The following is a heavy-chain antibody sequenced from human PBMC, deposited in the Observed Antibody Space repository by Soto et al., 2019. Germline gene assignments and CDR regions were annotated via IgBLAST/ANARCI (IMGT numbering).Heavy chain of an antibody. CDR3: ARRTSGWYLDY. CDR1: GFTFSRYA. V-gene: IGHV3-23*01. J-gene: IGHJ4*02. CDR2: ISGSGGST. D-gene: IGHD6-19*01. Sequence: EVQLLESGGGLVQPGGSLRLSCAASGFTFSRYAMSWVRQAPGKGLEWVSVISGSGGSTYYADSVKGRFTIYRDNSKNTLYLQMNSLRAEDTAVYYCARRTSGWYLDYWGQGTLVTVSS.